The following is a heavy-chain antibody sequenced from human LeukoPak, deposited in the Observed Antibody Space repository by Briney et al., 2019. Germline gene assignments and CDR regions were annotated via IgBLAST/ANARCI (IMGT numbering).Heavy chain of an antibody. Sequence: GGSLRLSCAASGFTFSSYAMSWVRQAPGKGLEWVSAISGSGGSTYYADSVKGRFTISRDNSKNTLYLQMHSLRAEDTAVYYCANLERGIVVVPSGHFDYWGQGTLVTVSS. CDR3: ANLERGIVVVPSGHFDY. CDR2: ISGSGGST. D-gene: IGHD3-22*01. J-gene: IGHJ4*02. CDR1: GFTFSSYA. V-gene: IGHV3-23*01.